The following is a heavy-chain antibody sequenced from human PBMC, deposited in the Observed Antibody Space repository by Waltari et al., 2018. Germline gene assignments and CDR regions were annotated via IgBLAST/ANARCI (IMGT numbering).Heavy chain of an antibody. D-gene: IGHD6-19*01. CDR3: ARDRAVAAYFDY. Sequence: QVQLVQSGAEVKKPGSSVKVSCKASGGTFSSYAISWVRQAPGQGLEWMGRIIPILGIANYAQKFQGRVTITADKSTSTAYMELSSLRSEDTAVYYCARDRAVAAYFDYWGQGTLVTVSS. CDR1: GGTFSSYA. J-gene: IGHJ4*02. V-gene: IGHV1-69*04. CDR2: IIPILGIA.